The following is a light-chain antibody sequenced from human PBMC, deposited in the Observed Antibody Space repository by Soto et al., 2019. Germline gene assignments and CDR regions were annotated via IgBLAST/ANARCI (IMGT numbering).Light chain of an antibody. Sequence: DIQMTQSPSSLSASVGDRVTITCRASQSIVTYLNWYLQKPGKAPKLLIYAASTLQSGVPSRFSGSGSGTEFALIISSLQPEDFATYYCQQLNSYPITFGQGTRLEIK. V-gene: IGKV1-9*01. CDR3: QQLNSYPIT. J-gene: IGKJ5*01. CDR2: AAS. CDR1: QSIVTY.